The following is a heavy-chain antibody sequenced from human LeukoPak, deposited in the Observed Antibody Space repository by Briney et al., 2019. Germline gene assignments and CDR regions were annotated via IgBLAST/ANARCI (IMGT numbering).Heavy chain of an antibody. CDR1: GGTFSSYA. J-gene: IGHJ4*02. V-gene: IGHV1-69*13. CDR3: AVWFGELSPFDY. CDR2: IIPIFGTA. Sequence: SVKVSCKAPGGTFSSYAISWVRQAPGQGLEWMGGIIPIFGTANYAQKFQGRVTITADESTSTAYMELSSLRSEDTAVYYCAVWFGELSPFDYWGQGTLVTVSS. D-gene: IGHD3-10*01.